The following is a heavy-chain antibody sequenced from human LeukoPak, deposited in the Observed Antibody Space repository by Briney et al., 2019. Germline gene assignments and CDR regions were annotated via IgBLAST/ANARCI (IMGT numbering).Heavy chain of an antibody. D-gene: IGHD6-19*01. CDR2: ISYDGSDK. CDR3: ARDCSGWSDY. CDR1: GFTFSSYG. J-gene: IGHJ4*02. Sequence: PGGSLRLSCAASGFTFSSYGMHWVRQAPGKGLEWVAVISYDGSDKYYADSVKGRFTISRDNSKNTLYLQMNSLRAEDTAVYYCARDCSGWSDYWGQGTLVTVSS. V-gene: IGHV3-30*03.